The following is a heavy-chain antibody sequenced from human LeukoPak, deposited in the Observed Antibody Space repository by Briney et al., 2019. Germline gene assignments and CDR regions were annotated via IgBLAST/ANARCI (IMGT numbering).Heavy chain of an antibody. J-gene: IGHJ3*02. Sequence: SETLSLTCTVSGGSISSYYWRWIRQPPGKGLEWIGYIYYSGRTNYNPSLKRRVTISVDTSKNQFSLKLSSVTAADTAVYYCARVGARYCSSTSCSPDAFDIWGQGTVVTVSS. CDR1: GGSISSYY. CDR3: ARVGARYCSSTSCSPDAFDI. CDR2: IYYSGRT. D-gene: IGHD2-2*01. V-gene: IGHV4-59*01.